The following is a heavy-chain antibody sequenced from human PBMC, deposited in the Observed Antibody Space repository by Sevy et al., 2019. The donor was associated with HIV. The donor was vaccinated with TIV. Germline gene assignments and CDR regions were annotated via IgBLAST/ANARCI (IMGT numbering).Heavy chain of an antibody. CDR1: GGSFSGYY. Sequence: SETLSLTCAVYGGSFSGYYWSWIRQPPGKGLEWIGEINHSGSTNYNPSLKSRVTISVDTSKNQFSLKLSSVTAADTAVYYCARASLLRYFDYYYGMDVWGQGTTVTVSS. J-gene: IGHJ6*02. D-gene: IGHD3-9*01. CDR2: INHSGST. V-gene: IGHV4-34*01. CDR3: ARASLLRYFDYYYGMDV.